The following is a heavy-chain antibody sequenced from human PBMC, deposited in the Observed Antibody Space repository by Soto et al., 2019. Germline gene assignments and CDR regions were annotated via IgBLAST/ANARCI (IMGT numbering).Heavy chain of an antibody. D-gene: IGHD6-13*01. CDR2: INHSGST. Sequence: SETLSLTCAVYGGSFSGYYWSWIRQPPGKGLEWIGEINHSGSTNYNPSLKSRVTISVDTSKNQFSLKLSSVTAADTAVYYCAREELTSRPRIAAAGTEGRFGMDVWGQGTTVTVSS. CDR3: AREELTSRPRIAAAGTEGRFGMDV. J-gene: IGHJ6*02. CDR1: GGSFSGYY. V-gene: IGHV4-34*01.